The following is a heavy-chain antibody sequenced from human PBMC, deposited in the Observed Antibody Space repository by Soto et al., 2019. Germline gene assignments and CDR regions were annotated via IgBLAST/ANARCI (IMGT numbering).Heavy chain of an antibody. CDR3: ARRRYCGYDSYHKHYYGMDV. D-gene: IGHD2-21*01. CDR2: IITVLGTT. V-gene: IGHV1-69*08. J-gene: IGHJ6*02. CDR1: GDTFSSYF. Sequence: QVQLVQSGAELKKTGSSVKVSCRASGDTFSSYFVNWVRQAPGRGLEWMCRIITVLGTTDYAQNFKGRVTITAQKSTNTAYKELSSLRSENTAVYYGARRRYCGYDSYHKHYYGMDVWGQGTTGTVAS.